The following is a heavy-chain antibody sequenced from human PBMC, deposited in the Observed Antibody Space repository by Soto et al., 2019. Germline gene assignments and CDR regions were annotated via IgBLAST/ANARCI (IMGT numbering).Heavy chain of an antibody. CDR3: ASDSTTVVTPNFDY. CDR1: GFTFSSYS. Sequence: LRLSCAASGFTFSSYSMNLVRQAPGKGLEWVSSISSSSSYIYYADSVKGRFTISRDNAKNSLYLQMNSLRAEDTAVYYCASDSTTVVTPNFDYWGQGTLVTVSS. CDR2: ISSSSSYI. D-gene: IGHD4-17*01. J-gene: IGHJ4*02. V-gene: IGHV3-21*01.